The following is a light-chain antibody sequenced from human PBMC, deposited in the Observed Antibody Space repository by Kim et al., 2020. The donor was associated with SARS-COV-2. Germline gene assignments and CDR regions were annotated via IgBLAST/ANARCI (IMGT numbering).Light chain of an antibody. Sequence: SPGERSTLPCRASHTINKIYVAWYQKKPGQPPRLLIYGGSSRATGIPDRFSGGGSGTYFSLTISRLEPEDFAVYYCQQYDTSPWTFGLGTKVDIK. CDR2: GGS. CDR3: QQYDTSPWT. J-gene: IGKJ1*01. CDR1: HTINKIY. V-gene: IGKV3-20*01.